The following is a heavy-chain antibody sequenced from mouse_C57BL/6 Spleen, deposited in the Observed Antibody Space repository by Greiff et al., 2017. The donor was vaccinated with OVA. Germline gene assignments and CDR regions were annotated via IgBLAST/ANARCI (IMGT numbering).Heavy chain of an antibody. V-gene: IGHV1-50*01. CDR3: ARRSIQTAQAKGFAY. CDR2: IDPSDSYT. J-gene: IGHJ3*01. CDR1: GYTFTSYW. Sequence: QVQLQQPGAELVKPGASVKLSCKASGYTFTSYWMQWVKQRPGQGLEWIGEIDPSDSYTNYNQKFKGKATLTVDTSSSTAYMQLSSLTSEDSAVYYCARRSIQTAQAKGFAYWGQGTLVTVSA. D-gene: IGHD3-2*02.